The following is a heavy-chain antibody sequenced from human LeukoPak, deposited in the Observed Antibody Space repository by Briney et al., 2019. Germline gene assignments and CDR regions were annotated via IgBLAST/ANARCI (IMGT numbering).Heavy chain of an antibody. CDR1: GLTFSSYA. CDR2: ISGSGGST. V-gene: IGHV3-23*01. CDR3: AKKGIAVAGTLAYYFGY. J-gene: IGHJ4*02. Sequence: GGSLRLSCAASGLTFSSYAMSWVRQAPGKGLEWVSAISGSGGSTYYADSVKGRFTISRDNSKNTLYLQMNSLRAEDTAVYYCAKKGIAVAGTLAYYFGYWGQGTLVTVSS. D-gene: IGHD6-19*01.